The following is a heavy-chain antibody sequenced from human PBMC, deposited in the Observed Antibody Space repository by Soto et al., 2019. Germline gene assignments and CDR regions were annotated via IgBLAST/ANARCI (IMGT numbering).Heavy chain of an antibody. J-gene: IGHJ5*02. CDR1: GYIFTSYY. CDR3: ARAKGFIVVVPAAIWWFDP. D-gene: IGHD2-2*01. V-gene: IGHV1-3*01. CDR2: INAGNGNT. Sequence: ASVKVSCKASGYIFTSYYIHWVRQAPGQRLEWMGWINAGNGNTKYSQKFQGRVTITRDPSASTAYMELSSLRSEDTAVYYCARAKGFIVVVPAAIWWFDPWG.